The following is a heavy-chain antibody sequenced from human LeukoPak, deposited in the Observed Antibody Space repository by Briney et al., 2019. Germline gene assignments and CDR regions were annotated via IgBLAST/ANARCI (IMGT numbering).Heavy chain of an antibody. D-gene: IGHD5-18*01. V-gene: IGHV3-21*01. CDR2: ISSTSAYI. J-gene: IGHJ4*02. Sequence: GGSLRLSCAASGFALNSYFLAWVRQAPGKGLEWVSSISSTSAYIHYADSVKGRFTISRDNSDTVYLQMISLRPEDTAMYYCVKSSGYSTHDHGDYWGQGTLVTVSS. CDR3: VKSSGYSTHDHGDY. CDR1: GFALNSYF.